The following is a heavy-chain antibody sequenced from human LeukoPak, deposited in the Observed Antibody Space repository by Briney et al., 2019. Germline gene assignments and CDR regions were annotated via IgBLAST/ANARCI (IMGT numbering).Heavy chain of an antibody. CDR3: AKDYGDYYYYYYMDV. Sequence: PGGSLRLSCAASGFTFSSYAMSWVRQAPGEGLEWVSAISGSGGSTYYADSVKGRFTISRDNSKNTLYLQMNSLRAEDTAVYYCAKDYGDYYYYYYMDVWGKGTTVTVSS. CDR2: ISGSGGST. J-gene: IGHJ6*03. CDR1: GFTFSSYA. D-gene: IGHD4-17*01. V-gene: IGHV3-23*01.